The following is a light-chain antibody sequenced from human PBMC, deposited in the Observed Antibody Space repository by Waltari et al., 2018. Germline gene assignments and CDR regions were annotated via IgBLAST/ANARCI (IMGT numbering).Light chain of an antibody. CDR2: EGS. Sequence: QAALTQPASVSGPPGQSITISCTGTSSDVGSYNLVSWYEQHPGKAPKLVIYEGSKRPSGVSNRFSGSKSGKTASLSSSGLQAEDEADYYCCSYARSNTCEVFGGGTKLTVL. CDR1: SSDVGSYNL. J-gene: IGLJ2*01. V-gene: IGLV2-23*01. CDR3: CSYARSNTCEV.